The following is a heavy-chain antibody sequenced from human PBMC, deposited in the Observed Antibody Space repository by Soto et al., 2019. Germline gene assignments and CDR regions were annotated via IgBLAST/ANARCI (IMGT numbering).Heavy chain of an antibody. V-gene: IGHV4-39*01. Sequence: SETLSLTCSVAGGSISGSGGCWSWIRQPPGKGLEWIGSIYYSGSTYYNPSLKSRVTISVDTSKNQFSLKLSSVTAADTAVYYCARRHDILTGYMDVWGKGTTVTVSS. CDR1: GGSISGSGGC. CDR3: ARRHDILTGYMDV. CDR2: IYYSGST. J-gene: IGHJ6*04. D-gene: IGHD3-9*01.